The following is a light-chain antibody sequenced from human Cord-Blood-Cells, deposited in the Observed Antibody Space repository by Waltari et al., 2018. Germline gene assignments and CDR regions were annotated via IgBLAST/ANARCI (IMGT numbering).Light chain of an antibody. V-gene: IGLV2-14*03. J-gene: IGLJ3*02. CDR3: SSYTSSSTPWV. CDR2: DVS. Sequence: QSALTQPASVSGSPGQSITISCTGTSSDVGGYNYVSWYQQHPGKAPKLMIYDVSNRPSGVSTRCARSKSGNTASLTISGLQAEYEADYYCSSYTSSSTPWVFGGGTKLTVL. CDR1: SSDVGGYNY.